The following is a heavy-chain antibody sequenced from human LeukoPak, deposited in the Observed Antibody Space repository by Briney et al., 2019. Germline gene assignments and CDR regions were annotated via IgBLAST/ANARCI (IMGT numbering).Heavy chain of an antibody. Sequence: GGSLRLSCAASGFTFSTFAMHWVRLSPGKGLEWVSSITGSGPYMLYADSVKHRFTISRDNTENLLYLEMNSLRAEDTAMYFCVRDVGAVRGEVYFDYWGQGTLVTVSS. J-gene: IGHJ4*02. V-gene: IGHV3-21*06. CDR1: GFTFSTFA. CDR3: VRDVGAVRGEVYFDY. D-gene: IGHD3-10*01. CDR2: ITGSGPYM.